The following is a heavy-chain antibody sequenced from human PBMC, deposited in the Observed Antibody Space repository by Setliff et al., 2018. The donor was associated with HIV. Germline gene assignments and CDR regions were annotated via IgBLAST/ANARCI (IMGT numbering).Heavy chain of an antibody. CDR1: GYTLTELS. D-gene: IGHD2-2*01. V-gene: IGHV1-24*01. CDR2: FDPEDGET. J-gene: IGHJ3*02. CDR3: VTDRILGYCSSTSCSNAFDI. Sequence: ASVKVSCKVSGYTLTELSMHWVRQAPGKGLEWMGGFDPEDGETIYAQKFQGRVTMTEDTSTDTAYMELSSLRSEDTAVYYCVTDRILGYCSSTSCSNAFDIWGQGTMVTVSS.